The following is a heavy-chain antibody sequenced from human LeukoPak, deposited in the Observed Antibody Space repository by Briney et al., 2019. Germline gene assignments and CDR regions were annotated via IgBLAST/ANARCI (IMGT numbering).Heavy chain of an antibody. J-gene: IGHJ4*02. CDR2: ISWNSGSI. D-gene: IGHD4-23*01. CDR1: GFTFSSYS. Sequence: GGSLRLSCAASGFTFSSYSMNWVRQAPGKGLEWVSGISWNSGSIGYADSVKGRFTISRDNAKNSLYLQMNSLRAKDMALYYCAKDASYGGNSAPFDYWGQGTLVTVSS. V-gene: IGHV3-9*03. CDR3: AKDASYGGNSAPFDY.